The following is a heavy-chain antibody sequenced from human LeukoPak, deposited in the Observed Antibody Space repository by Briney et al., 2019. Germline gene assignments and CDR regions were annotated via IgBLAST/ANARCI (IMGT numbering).Heavy chain of an antibody. Sequence: ASVKVSRKASGYTFTGYYMHWVRQTPGQGLEWMGWFNPNSGGTNYAQKFRGRVTMTRDTSISTAYMELSRLRSDDTAVYYCARDHRIVGATTPDYWGQGTLVTVSS. CDR2: FNPNSGGT. J-gene: IGHJ4*02. CDR1: GYTFTGYY. V-gene: IGHV1-2*02. CDR3: ARDHRIVGATTPDY. D-gene: IGHD1-26*01.